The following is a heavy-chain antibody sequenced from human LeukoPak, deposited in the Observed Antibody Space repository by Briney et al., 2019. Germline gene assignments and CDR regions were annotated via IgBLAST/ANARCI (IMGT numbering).Heavy chain of an antibody. CDR1: GGSISSYY. J-gene: IGHJ5*02. CDR3: AITGWRWFDP. Sequence: PSEALSLTCTVSGGSISSYYWSWIRQPPGKGLEWIGYIYYSGSTNYNPSLKSRVTISVDKSKNQFSLKLSSVTAADTAVYYCAITGWRWFDPWGQGTLVTVSS. V-gene: IGHV4-59*12. D-gene: IGHD2-8*02. CDR2: IYYSGST.